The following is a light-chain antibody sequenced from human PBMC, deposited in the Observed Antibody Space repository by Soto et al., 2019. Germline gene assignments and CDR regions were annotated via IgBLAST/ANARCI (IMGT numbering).Light chain of an antibody. CDR2: SNSDGSH. CDR1: PGHSTCA. J-gene: IGLJ2*01. Sequence: QSVLSQSPSASASLGASVKLTCTLTPGHSTCAIAWYQQRPGQGPTFLMKSNSDGSHTKGAGIPDRFSGSSSGAERYLTLSNLQSEDEADYYCQAWDAGVVFGGGTKLTVL. V-gene: IGLV4-69*01. CDR3: QAWDAGVV.